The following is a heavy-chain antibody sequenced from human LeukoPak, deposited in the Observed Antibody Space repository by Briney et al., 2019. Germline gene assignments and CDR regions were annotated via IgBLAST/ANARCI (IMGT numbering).Heavy chain of an antibody. Sequence: PGGSLRLSCAASGFIFSSHGMNWVRQAPGKGLEWVSGISPSGDITYYADSVKGRFTISRDNSKNTLYLQMNSLRAEDTAVYYCAKAGDSSGYFRVFPDAFDIWGQGTMVTVSS. CDR2: ISPSGDIT. D-gene: IGHD3-22*01. CDR3: AKAGDSSGYFRVFPDAFDI. CDR1: GFIFSSHG. V-gene: IGHV3-23*01. J-gene: IGHJ3*02.